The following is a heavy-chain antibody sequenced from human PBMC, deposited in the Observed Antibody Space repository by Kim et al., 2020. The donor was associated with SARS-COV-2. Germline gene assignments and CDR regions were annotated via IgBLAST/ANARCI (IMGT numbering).Heavy chain of an antibody. V-gene: IGHV4-39*01. Sequence: SETLSLTCTVSGGSIRSSSYYWGWIRQPPGKGREWIGSIYYSGSTYYNPSLKRRVTISVDTSKNQFSLKLSSVTAADTAVYYCAGPAPPLVNYYGMDVWG. CDR3: AGPAPPLVNYYGMDV. CDR2: IYYSGST. CDR1: GGSIRSSSYY. D-gene: IGHD2-15*01. J-gene: IGHJ6*01.